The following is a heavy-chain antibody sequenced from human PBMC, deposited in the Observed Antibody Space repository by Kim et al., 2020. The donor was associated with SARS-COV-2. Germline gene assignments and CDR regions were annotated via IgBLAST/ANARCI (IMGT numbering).Heavy chain of an antibody. V-gene: IGHV4-4*09. J-gene: IGHJ4*02. Sequence: YTPSPTRQVTISVDTSKNQFSLKLSSVTAADTAVYYCASSMFYGSEIDYWGQGTLVTVSS. CDR3: ASSMFYGSEIDY. D-gene: IGHD3-10*01.